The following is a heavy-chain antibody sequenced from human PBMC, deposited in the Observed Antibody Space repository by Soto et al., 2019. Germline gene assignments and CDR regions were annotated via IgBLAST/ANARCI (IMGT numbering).Heavy chain of an antibody. Sequence: QVQLVESGGGLVKPGGSLRLSCAASGFSFSDYYMTWIRQAPGKGLEWVSYISSSSSYTNYADSVKGRFTISRDNAKKSLYLQMNSLRAAATAVSYCATDGKVAADHFQHWGQGTLVSVSS. J-gene: IGHJ1*01. CDR3: ATDGKVAADHFQH. D-gene: IGHD1-26*01. V-gene: IGHV3-11*05. CDR2: ISSSSSYT. CDR1: GFSFSDYY.